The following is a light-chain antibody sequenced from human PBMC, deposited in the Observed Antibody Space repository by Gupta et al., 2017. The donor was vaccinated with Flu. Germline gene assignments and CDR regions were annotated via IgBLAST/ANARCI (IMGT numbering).Light chain of an antibody. J-gene: IGKJ2*01. V-gene: IGKV1-5*03. CDR3: QQEDNYLGT. CDR2: MAS. CDR1: ESIRNW. Sequence: PSILSAAVGDRVTITCRASESIRNWLAWYQQKPGKAPKLLISMASTVESGVPSRFSGSGSGTEFTLTISSLQPDDFATYYCQQEDNYLGTFGQGTKMEIK.